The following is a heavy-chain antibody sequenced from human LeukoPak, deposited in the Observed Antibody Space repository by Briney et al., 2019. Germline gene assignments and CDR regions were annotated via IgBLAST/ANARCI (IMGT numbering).Heavy chain of an antibody. CDR2: IIPIFGTA. CDR3: ASGDSSSWFYGDY. J-gene: IGHJ4*02. V-gene: IGHV1-69*06. Sequence: SVKVSCKASGGTFSSYAISWVRQAPGQGLEWMGGIIPIFGTANYAQKFQGRVTITADKSTSTAYMELSSLRSEDTAVYYCASGDSSSWFYGDYWGQGTLVTVSS. CDR1: GGTFSSYA. D-gene: IGHD6-13*01.